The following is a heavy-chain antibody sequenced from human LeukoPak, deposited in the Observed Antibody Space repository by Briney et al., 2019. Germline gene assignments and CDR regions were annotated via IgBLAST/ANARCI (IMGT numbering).Heavy chain of an antibody. CDR1: GESFSGYY. V-gene: IGHV4-34*01. D-gene: IGHD1-26*01. Sequence: SETLSLTCAVYGESFSGYYWSWIRQPPGKGLEWIGEINHSGSTDYNPSLKSRVTISVDTSKNQFSLKLSSVTAADTAVYYCARATNYYYYMDVWGKGTTVTISS. J-gene: IGHJ6*03. CDR2: INHSGST. CDR3: ARATNYYYYMDV.